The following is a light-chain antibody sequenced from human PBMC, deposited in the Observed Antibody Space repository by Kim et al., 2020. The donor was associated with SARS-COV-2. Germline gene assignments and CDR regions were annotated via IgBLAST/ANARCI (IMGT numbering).Light chain of an antibody. J-gene: IGLJ3*02. CDR3: QAWDTSTVV. Sequence: ASPGQTATITCSGDKLGDKYACWYQQKPCQSPVLVIYQDNKRPSGIPERFSGSNSGNTATLTISGTQPIDEADYYCQAWDTSTVVFGGGTQLTVL. CDR2: QDN. V-gene: IGLV3-1*01. CDR1: KLGDKY.